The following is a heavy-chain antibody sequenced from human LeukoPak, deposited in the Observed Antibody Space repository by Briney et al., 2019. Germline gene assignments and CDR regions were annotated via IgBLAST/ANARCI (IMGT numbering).Heavy chain of an antibody. CDR2: INNDGDST. CDR3: ARGYSAWWPPNAFDI. V-gene: IGHV3-23*01. D-gene: IGHD2-15*01. Sequence: GGSLRLSCAASGFSFKSYAMSWVRQAPGKGLEWVSAINNDGDSTYSADSVKGRFTISRDNSKNTLYLQMNSLRAEDTAVYYCARGYSAWWPPNAFDIWGQGTMVTVSS. CDR1: GFSFKSYA. J-gene: IGHJ3*02.